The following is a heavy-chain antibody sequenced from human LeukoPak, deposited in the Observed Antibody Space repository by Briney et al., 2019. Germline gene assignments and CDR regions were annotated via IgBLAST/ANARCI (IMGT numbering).Heavy chain of an antibody. CDR1: GGSISSYY. CDR2: VYYSGST. D-gene: IGHD5-24*01. J-gene: IGHJ6*02. Sequence: SETLSLTCAVSGGSISSYYWSWIRQPPGKRLEWIGYVYYSGSTNYNPSLKSRVTISVDTSKNQFSLKLSSVTAADTAVYYCARDRGMATIRNYYGMDVWGQGTTVTVSS. V-gene: IGHV4-59*01. CDR3: ARDRGMATIRNYYGMDV.